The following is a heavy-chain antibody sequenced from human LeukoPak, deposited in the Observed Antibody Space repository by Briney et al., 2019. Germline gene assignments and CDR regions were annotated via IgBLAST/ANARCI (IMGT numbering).Heavy chain of an antibody. D-gene: IGHD3-10*01. J-gene: IGHJ3*01. CDR2: IYISGST. V-gene: IGHV4-4*07. CDR1: GGSISSYY. Sequence: SETLSLTCSVSGGSISSYYWNWIRQPAGKGLEWIGRIYISGSTNYNPSLKSRVTMSVDTSKKQFSLKLSSVTAADTAVYYCARDKSRTYGSADAFDVWGQGTMVTVSS. CDR3: ARDKSRTYGSADAFDV.